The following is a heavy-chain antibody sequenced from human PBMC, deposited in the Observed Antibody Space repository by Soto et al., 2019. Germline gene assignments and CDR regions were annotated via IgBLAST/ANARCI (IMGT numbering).Heavy chain of an antibody. CDR2: ISGSGGST. CDR3: AKDSDLYSSSWAEGYNWFDP. CDR1: GFTFSSYA. Sequence: PGGSLRLSCAASGFTFSSYAMSWVRQAPGKGLEWVSAISGSGGSTYYADSVKGRFTISRDNSKNTLYLQMNSLRAEDTAVYYCAKDSDLYSSSWAEGYNWFDPWGQGTLGTVSS. J-gene: IGHJ5*02. V-gene: IGHV3-23*01. D-gene: IGHD6-13*01.